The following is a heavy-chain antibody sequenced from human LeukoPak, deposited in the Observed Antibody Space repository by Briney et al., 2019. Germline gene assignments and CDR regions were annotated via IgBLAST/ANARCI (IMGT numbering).Heavy chain of an antibody. Sequence: PGGSLRLSCAASGFTFCSYSMNWVRQAPGKGLEWISYISSSSSTIYYADSVKGRFTISRDNAKNSLYLQMNSLRDEDTAVYYCARVPPRTYYYDSSGYYRGYYYGMDVWGQGTTVTVSS. J-gene: IGHJ6*02. CDR2: ISSSSSTI. CDR3: ARVPPRTYYYDSSGYYRGYYYGMDV. CDR1: GFTFCSYS. V-gene: IGHV3-48*02. D-gene: IGHD3-22*01.